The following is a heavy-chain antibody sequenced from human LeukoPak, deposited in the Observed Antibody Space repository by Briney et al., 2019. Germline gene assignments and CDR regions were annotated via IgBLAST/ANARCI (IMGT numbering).Heavy chain of an antibody. CDR2: IYTSGST. Sequence: WIRQPAGKGLEWIGRIYTSGSTNYNPSLKSRVTMSVDTSKNQFSLKLSSVTAADTAVYYCARVGTSYPHVWYFDYWGQGTLVTVSS. D-gene: IGHD1-26*01. CDR3: ARVGTSYPHVWYFDY. V-gene: IGHV4-4*07. J-gene: IGHJ4*02.